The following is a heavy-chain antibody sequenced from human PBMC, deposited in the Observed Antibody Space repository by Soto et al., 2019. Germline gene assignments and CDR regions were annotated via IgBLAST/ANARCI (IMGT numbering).Heavy chain of an antibody. CDR1: GYTFTSYG. D-gene: IGHD3-22*01. CDR2: ISAYNGNT. Sequence: ASVKVSCKTSGYTFTSYGLTWVRQAPGQGLEWMGWISAYNGNTNYVQNLQGRITMTTDTSTSTAYMELRSLRSDDTAVYYCARAPSGYYPFDYWGQGTQVTVSS. J-gene: IGHJ4*02. CDR3: ARAPSGYYPFDY. V-gene: IGHV1-18*01.